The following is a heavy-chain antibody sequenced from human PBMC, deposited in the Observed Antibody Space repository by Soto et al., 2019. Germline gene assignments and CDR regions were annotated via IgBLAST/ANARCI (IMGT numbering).Heavy chain of an antibody. Sequence: QVQLVQSGAEVKKPGASVKVSCKASGYTFTSYGISWVRQAPGQGLEWLGWISAYNGNTNYAQKLQGRVTMTTDTXXXXXXXXXXXXXXXXXXXYYCASGXCSSTSCLTFDYWGQGTLVTVSS. D-gene: IGHD2-2*03. CDR1: GYTFTSYG. CDR3: ASGXCSSTSCLTFDY. V-gene: IGHV1-18*01. J-gene: IGHJ4*02. CDR2: ISAYNGNT.